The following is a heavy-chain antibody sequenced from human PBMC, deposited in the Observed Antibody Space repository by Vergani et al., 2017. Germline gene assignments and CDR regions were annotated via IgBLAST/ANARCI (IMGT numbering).Heavy chain of an antibody. CDR3: ARVEMATITRVYYYYGMDV. J-gene: IGHJ6*02. Sequence: QVQLVQSGAEVKKPGASVKVSCKASGYTFTGYYMHWVRQAPGQGLEWMGWINPNSGGTNYAQKFQGRVTMTRDTSISTAYMELSRLRSDDTAVYYCARVEMATITRVYYYYGMDVWGQGTTVTVSS. V-gene: IGHV1-2*02. D-gene: IGHD5-24*01. CDR1: GYTFTGYY. CDR2: INPNSGGT.